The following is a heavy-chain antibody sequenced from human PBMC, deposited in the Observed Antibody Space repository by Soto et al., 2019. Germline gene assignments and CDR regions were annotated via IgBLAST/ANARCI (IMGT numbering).Heavy chain of an antibody. V-gene: IGHV3-30-3*01. CDR1: GFTFSSYA. Sequence: HPGGSLRLSCAASGFTFSSYAMHWVRQAPGKGLEWVAVISYDGSNKYYADSVKGRFTISRDNSKNTLYLQMNSLRAEDAAVYYCARSYSSGYYYFDYWGQ. CDR3: ARSYSSGYYYFDY. D-gene: IGHD6-19*01. J-gene: IGHJ4*02. CDR2: ISYDGSNK.